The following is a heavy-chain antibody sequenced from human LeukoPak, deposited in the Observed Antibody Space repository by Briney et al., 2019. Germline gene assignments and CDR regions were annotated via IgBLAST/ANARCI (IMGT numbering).Heavy chain of an antibody. D-gene: IGHD3-10*01. CDR3: ARVGITMVRGNYYYGMDI. J-gene: IGHJ6*02. Sequence: SETLSLTCAVYGGSFSGYYWSWIRQPPGKGLEWIGEINHSGSTNYNPSLKSRVTISVDTSKNQFSLKLSSVTAADTAVYYCARVGITMVRGNYYYGMDIWSQGTTVTVSS. CDR1: GGSFSGYY. CDR2: INHSGST. V-gene: IGHV4-34*01.